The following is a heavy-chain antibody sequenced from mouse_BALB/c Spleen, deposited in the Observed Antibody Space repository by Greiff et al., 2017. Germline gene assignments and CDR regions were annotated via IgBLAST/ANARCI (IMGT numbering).Heavy chain of an antibody. CDR2: ISSGSSTI. Sequence: VQLKESGGGLVQPGGSRKLSCAASGFTFSSFGMHWVRQAPEKGLEWVAYISSGSSTIYYADTVKGRFTISRDNPKNTLFLQMTSLRSEDTAMYYCARKGGNYYYYAMDYWGQGTSVTVSS. V-gene: IGHV5-17*02. D-gene: IGHD2-1*01. J-gene: IGHJ4*01. CDR1: GFTFSSFG. CDR3: ARKGGNYYYYAMDY.